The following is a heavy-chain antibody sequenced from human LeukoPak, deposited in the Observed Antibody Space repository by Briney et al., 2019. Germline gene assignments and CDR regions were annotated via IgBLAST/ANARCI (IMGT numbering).Heavy chain of an antibody. D-gene: IGHD5-18*01. J-gene: IGHJ4*02. CDR3: ARERSYSYDRKGSVDY. Sequence: ASVKVSCKSSGYTFTSYGISWVRQAPGQGLEWMGWISAYNGNTNYAQKLQGRVTMTTDTSTSTAYMELRSLRSDDTAVYYCARERSYSYDRKGSVDYWGQGTLVTVSS. CDR2: ISAYNGNT. V-gene: IGHV1-18*01. CDR1: GYTFTSYG.